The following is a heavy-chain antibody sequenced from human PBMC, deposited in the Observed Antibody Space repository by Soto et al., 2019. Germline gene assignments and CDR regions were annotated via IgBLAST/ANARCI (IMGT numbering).Heavy chain of an antibody. CDR1: GFTFSSYA. V-gene: IGHV3-23*01. CDR2: ISGSGGST. D-gene: IGHD2-2*03. CDR3: AKDWDGYCSSTSCQEDY. Sequence: EVQLLESGGGLVQPGGSLRLSCAASGFTFSSYAMSWVRQAPGKGLEWVSAISGSGGSTYYADSVKGRFTISRDNSKNTLYLQMNSLRAEDTAVYYCAKDWDGYCSSTSCQEDYWGQGTLVTVSS. J-gene: IGHJ4*02.